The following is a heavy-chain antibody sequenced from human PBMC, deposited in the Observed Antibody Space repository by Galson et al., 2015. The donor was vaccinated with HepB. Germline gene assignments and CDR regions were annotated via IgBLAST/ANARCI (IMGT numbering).Heavy chain of an antibody. CDR1: GYSFTSYD. D-gene: IGHD4-17*01. J-gene: IGHJ3*01. CDR2: MSPKSGDT. Sequence: SVKVSCKASGYSFTSYDIHWVRQVTGQGLEWMGWMSPKSGDTGYAQKFQGRVTMSRDTSMRTAFMEMRSLTTEDTAVYYCATGDGYYPESFDFWGQGTMVIVSS. V-gene: IGHV1-8*01. CDR3: ATGDGYYPESFDF.